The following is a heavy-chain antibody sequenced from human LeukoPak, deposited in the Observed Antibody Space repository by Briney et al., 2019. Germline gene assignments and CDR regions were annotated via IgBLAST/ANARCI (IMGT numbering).Heavy chain of an antibody. CDR1: GGSFSGYY. J-gene: IGHJ3*02. CDR3: ARQGTDDAFDI. V-gene: IGHV4-34*01. CDR2: INHSGST. Sequence: SETLSLTCAVYGGSFSGYYWSWILQPPGKGLEWIGEINHSGSTNYNPSLKSRVTISVDTSKNQFSLKLSSVTAADTAVYYCARQGTDDAFDIWGQGTMVTVSS.